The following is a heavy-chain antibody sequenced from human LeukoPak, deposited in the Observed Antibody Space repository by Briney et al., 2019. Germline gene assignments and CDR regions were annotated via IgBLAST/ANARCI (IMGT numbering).Heavy chain of an antibody. Sequence: GGSLRLSCAASGFTFSSYGMSWVRQAPGKGLEWVSVIYSGGSTYYADSVKGRFTISSDNSKNTLYLQMNSLRAEDTAVYYCASRDYYDSSGYNDAFDIWGQGTMVTVSS. J-gene: IGHJ3*02. CDR3: ASRDYYDSSGYNDAFDI. D-gene: IGHD3-22*01. CDR2: IYSGGST. V-gene: IGHV3-53*01. CDR1: GFTFSSYG.